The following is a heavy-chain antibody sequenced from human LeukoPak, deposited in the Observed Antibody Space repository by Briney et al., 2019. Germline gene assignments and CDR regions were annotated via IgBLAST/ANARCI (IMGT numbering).Heavy chain of an antibody. CDR3: ASGGYSFFY. CDR2: IKQDGSEK. D-gene: IGHD5-18*01. CDR1: GFSFSSYW. Sequence: GGSLRLSCAASGFSFSSYWMNWVRQAPGKGLEWVANIKQDGSEKYYVDSVKGRFTISRDNAKNSLYLQMNSLRAEDTAVYYCASGGYSFFYWGQGTLVTVSS. J-gene: IGHJ4*02. V-gene: IGHV3-7*03.